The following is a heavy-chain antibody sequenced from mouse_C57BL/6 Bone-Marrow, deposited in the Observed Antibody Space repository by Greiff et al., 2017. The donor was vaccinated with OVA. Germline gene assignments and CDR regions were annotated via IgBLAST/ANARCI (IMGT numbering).Heavy chain of an antibody. J-gene: IGHJ3*01. CDR3: VRLGGWFAY. V-gene: IGHV10-1*01. CDR1: GFSFNTYA. CDR2: IRSKSNNYAT. Sequence: DVKLVESGGGLVQPKGSLKLSCAASGFSFNTYAMNWVRQAPGKGLEWVARIRSKSNNYATYYADSVKDRFTISRDDSESMLYLQMNNLKTEDTAMYYCVRLGGWFAYWGQGTLVTVSA. D-gene: IGHD1-1*02.